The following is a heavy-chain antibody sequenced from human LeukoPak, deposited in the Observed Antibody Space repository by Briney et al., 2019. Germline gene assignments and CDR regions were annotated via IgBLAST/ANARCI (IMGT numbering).Heavy chain of an antibody. CDR2: IYYSGST. CDR1: GGSISSYY. CDR3: ARSIVGAQRV. V-gene: IGHV4-59*01. Sequence: SGTLSLTCTVSGGSISSYYWSWIRQPPGKGLEWIGYIYYSGSTNYNPSLKSRVTISVDTSKNQFSLKLSSVTAADTAVYYCARSIVGAQRVWGQGTLVTVSS. D-gene: IGHD1-26*01. J-gene: IGHJ4*02.